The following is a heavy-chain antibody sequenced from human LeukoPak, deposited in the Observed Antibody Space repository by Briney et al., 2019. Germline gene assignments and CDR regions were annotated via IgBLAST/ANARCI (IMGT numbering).Heavy chain of an antibody. CDR3: ARGSRYFDY. Sequence: SETLSLTCTISHGSISPYYWSWIRQSPGKRLDCIGYIFYNGSTNYNPSLKSRVTISLDTSRNRVTLKLSSVTATDTAVYYCARGSRYFDYWGQGTLVTVSS. CDR2: IFYNGST. CDR1: HGSISPYY. V-gene: IGHV4-59*08. J-gene: IGHJ4*02.